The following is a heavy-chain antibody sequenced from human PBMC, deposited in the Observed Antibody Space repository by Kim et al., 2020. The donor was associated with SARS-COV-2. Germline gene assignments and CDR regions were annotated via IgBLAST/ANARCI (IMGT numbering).Heavy chain of an antibody. V-gene: IGHV3-11*06. Sequence: VKGRFTISRDNAKISLYLQMNSLRAEDTAVYYCARGSRYCSSTSCYSFDCWGQGTLVTVSS. D-gene: IGHD2-2*01. CDR3: ARGSRYCSSTSCYSFDC. J-gene: IGHJ4*02.